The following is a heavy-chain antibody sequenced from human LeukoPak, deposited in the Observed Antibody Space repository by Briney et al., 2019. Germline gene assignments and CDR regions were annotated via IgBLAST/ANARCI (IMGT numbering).Heavy chain of an antibody. V-gene: IGHV3-23*01. CDR3: AKQHYYDSSGLTGY. CDR2: ISGSGGST. CDR1: GFTFSSYA. Sequence: RPGGSLRLSCAASGFTFSSYAMSWVRQAPGKGLEWVSAISGSGGSTYYADSVKGRFTISRDNSKNTLYLQMNSLRAEDTAVYYCAKQHYYDSSGLTGYWGQGTLVTVSS. D-gene: IGHD3-22*01. J-gene: IGHJ4*02.